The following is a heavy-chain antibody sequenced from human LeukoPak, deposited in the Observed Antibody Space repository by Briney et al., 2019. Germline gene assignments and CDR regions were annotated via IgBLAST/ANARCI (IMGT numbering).Heavy chain of an antibody. CDR3: ARGNILTGYCFDF. Sequence: PSETLSLTCAVYGGSITGYYWSWIRQTPGRGLEWVGEIHYTGATSYNPSLKSRATISTDTSKNQFSLRLSSVTAADTAVYYCARGNILTGYCFDFWGQGALVTVSS. V-gene: IGHV4-34*01. CDR2: IHYTGAT. J-gene: IGHJ4*02. CDR1: GGSITGYY. D-gene: IGHD3-9*01.